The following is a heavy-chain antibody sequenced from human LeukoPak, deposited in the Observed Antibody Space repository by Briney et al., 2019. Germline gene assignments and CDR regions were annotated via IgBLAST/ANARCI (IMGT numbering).Heavy chain of an antibody. V-gene: IGHV3-7*01. J-gene: IGHJ4*02. CDR1: GFTFSSYW. CDR3: ARIDYGDYEGTYFDY. D-gene: IGHD4-17*01. Sequence: GGSLRLSCAASGFTFSSYWMSWVSQAPGKGLEWVANIKQDGSEKYYVDSVKGRFTISRDNAKNSLYLQMNSLRAEDTAVYYCARIDYGDYEGTYFDYWGQGTLVTVSS. CDR2: IKQDGSEK.